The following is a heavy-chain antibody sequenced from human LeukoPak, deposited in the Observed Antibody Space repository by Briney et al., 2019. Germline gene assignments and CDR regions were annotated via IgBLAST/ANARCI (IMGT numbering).Heavy chain of an antibody. CDR3: VRDLSLIALTD. CDR2: ISTYKGNT. J-gene: IGHJ4*02. CDR1: GYTFTSYG. V-gene: IGHV1-18*01. Sequence: ASVKVSCKASGYTFTSYGISWVRQTPGQGLEWMGWISTYKGNTNYAQKLQGRVTMTTDTSTSTVYIERRGLRSDGTAVYYFVRDLSLIALTDWGQGTLVTVSS. D-gene: IGHD3-22*01.